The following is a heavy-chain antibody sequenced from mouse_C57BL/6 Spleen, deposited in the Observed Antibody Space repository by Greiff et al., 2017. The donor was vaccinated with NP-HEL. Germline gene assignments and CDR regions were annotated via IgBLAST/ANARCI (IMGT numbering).Heavy chain of an antibody. D-gene: IGHD2-5*01. J-gene: IGHJ1*03. V-gene: IGHV5-6*02. CDR1: GFTFSSYG. CDR2: ISSGGSYT. Sequence: EVMLVESGGDLVKPGGSLKLSCAASGFTFSSYGMSWVRQTPDKRLEWVATISSGGSYTYYPDSVKGRFTISRDNAKNTLYLQMSSLKSEDTAMYYCARRDYSNGYFDVWGTGTTVTVSS. CDR3: ARRDYSNGYFDV.